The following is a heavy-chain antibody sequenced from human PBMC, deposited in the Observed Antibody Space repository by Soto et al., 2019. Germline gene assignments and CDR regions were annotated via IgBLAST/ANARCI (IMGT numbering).Heavy chain of an antibody. CDR1: GGTFSIYG. V-gene: IGHV1-69*13. Sequence: SLKGSCKAGGGTFSIYGMILFLQSPLQGLEWMGGIIPIFGTANYAQKFQGRVTITADESTSSAYMELSSLRSEDTAVYYCARDHLFTGGGNGWLDQWGTGNLVTVSS. CDR2: IIPIFGTA. CDR3: ARDHLFTGGGNGWLDQ. J-gene: IGHJ5*02. D-gene: IGHD2-15*01.